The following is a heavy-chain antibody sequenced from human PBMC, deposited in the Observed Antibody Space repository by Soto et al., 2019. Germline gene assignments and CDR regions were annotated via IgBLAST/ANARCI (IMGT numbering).Heavy chain of an antibody. D-gene: IGHD2-8*02. CDR1: GGSISSGGYY. Sequence: QVQLQESGPGLVKPSQTLSLTCTVSGGSISSGGYYWSWIRQHPGKGLEWIGYIYYSGSTYYNPSLKSRVTISVDSSKNQFSLMMSSVTAADTAVHYCASLVRLPCVYYYYMDVWGKGTTVTVSS. CDR3: ASLVRLPCVYYYYMDV. J-gene: IGHJ6*03. CDR2: IYYSGST. V-gene: IGHV4-31*03.